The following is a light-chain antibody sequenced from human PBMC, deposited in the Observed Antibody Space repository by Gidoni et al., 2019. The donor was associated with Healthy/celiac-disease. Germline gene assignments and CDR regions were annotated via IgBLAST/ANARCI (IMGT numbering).Light chain of an antibody. CDR3: QQYNNWPRT. CDR1: QSVSSN. V-gene: IGKV3-15*01. CDR2: GAS. J-gene: IGKJ1*01. Sequence: ELVMTQSPATLSVSPGERATLPCRASQSVSSNLAWYQQKPGQAPRLLIYGASTRATGIPARFSGSGSGTEFTRTISSLQYEDFEGYYCQQYNNWPRTFGQGTKVEIK.